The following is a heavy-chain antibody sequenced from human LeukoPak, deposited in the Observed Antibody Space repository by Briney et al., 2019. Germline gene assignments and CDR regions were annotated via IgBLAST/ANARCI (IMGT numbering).Heavy chain of an antibody. V-gene: IGHV4-39*07. CDR3: ARVRPTTYDSSGYYAEYYFDY. D-gene: IGHD3-22*01. J-gene: IGHJ4*02. CDR2: IYYSGST. Sequence: SETLSLTCTVSGGSITSSSYFWGWIRQPPGKGLEWISSIYYSGSTYYNPSLKSRVTISVDRSKNQFSLKLSSVTAADTAVYCCARVRPTTYDSSGYYAEYYFDYWGQGTLVTVSS. CDR1: GGSITSSSYF.